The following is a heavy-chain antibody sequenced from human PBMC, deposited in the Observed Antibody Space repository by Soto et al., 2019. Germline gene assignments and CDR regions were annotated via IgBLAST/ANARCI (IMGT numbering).Heavy chain of an antibody. V-gene: IGHV3-7*04. CDR1: GFTLSSYW. J-gene: IGHJ4*02. CDR2: IKQDGSDK. CDR3: VGELWGLGSFGC. D-gene: IGHD3-16*01. Sequence: EVQLVESGGGLVQPGGSLRLSCEASGFTLSSYWMSWVRQSAGKGLEWVANIKQDGSDKYYVDSVKGRFTISRDNAKNSLYLEINSLTAEDSAVYYGVGELWGLGSFGCWGQGTLVTVSS.